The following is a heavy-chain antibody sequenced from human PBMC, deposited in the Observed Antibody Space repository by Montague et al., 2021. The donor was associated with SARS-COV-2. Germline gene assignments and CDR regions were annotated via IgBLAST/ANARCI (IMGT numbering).Heavy chain of an antibody. CDR3: ARSYVLRFLEWLPYFDY. CDR1: GFTFSSYE. D-gene: IGHD3-3*01. J-gene: IGHJ4*02. CDR2: ISSSGSTI. Sequence: SLRLSCAASGFTFSSYEMNWVRQAPGKGLEWVSYISSSGSTIYCADSVKGRFTISRDNAKNSPYLQMNSLRAEDTAVYYCARSYVLRFLEWLPYFDYWGQGTLVTVSS. V-gene: IGHV3-48*03.